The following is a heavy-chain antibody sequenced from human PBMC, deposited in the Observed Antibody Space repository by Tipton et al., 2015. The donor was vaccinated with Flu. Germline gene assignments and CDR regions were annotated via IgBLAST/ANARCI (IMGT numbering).Heavy chain of an antibody. Sequence: QLVQSGGGVVQPGRSLRLSCAASGFTFSNYAMHWVRQAPGKGLEWVAVISNDGSNKFYADSVKGRFTISRDNFKNTVHLQVNSLKAEDTAAYFCASSPQIGFCGGDCYSGFDYWGQGTLVTVSS. D-gene: IGHD2-21*02. CDR3: ASSPQIGFCGGDCYSGFDY. J-gene: IGHJ4*02. CDR2: ISNDGSNK. CDR1: GFTFSNYA. V-gene: IGHV3-30*04.